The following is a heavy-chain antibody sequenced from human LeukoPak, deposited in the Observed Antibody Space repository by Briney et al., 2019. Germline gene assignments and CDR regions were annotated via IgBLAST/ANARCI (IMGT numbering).Heavy chain of an antibody. D-gene: IGHD4-23*01. CDR2: INPNSGGT. CDR1: GYTFTGYY. CDR3: ARGVTVVTPTLTYFDY. Sequence: GASVKVSCKASGYTFTGYYMHWVRQAPGQGLEWMGWINPNSGGTNYAQKLQGRVTMTTDTSTSTAYMELRSLRSDDTAVYYCARGVTVVTPTLTYFDYWGQGTLVTVSS. J-gene: IGHJ4*02. V-gene: IGHV1-2*02.